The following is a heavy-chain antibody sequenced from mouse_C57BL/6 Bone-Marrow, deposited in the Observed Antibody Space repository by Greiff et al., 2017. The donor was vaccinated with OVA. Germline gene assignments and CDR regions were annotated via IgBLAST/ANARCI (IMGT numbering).Heavy chain of an antibody. J-gene: IGHJ2*01. CDR1: GYTFTSHW. V-gene: IGHV1-64*01. CDR2: IHPNSGST. CDR3: ASRGYYGSFYYFDY. D-gene: IGHD1-1*01. Sequence: QVQLQQPGAELVKPGASVKLSCKASGYTFTSHWMHWVKQRPGQGLEWIGMIHPNSGSTNYNEKFKSKATLTVDKSSSTAYMQLSSLTSEDSAVYYCASRGYYGSFYYFDYWGQGTTLTVSS.